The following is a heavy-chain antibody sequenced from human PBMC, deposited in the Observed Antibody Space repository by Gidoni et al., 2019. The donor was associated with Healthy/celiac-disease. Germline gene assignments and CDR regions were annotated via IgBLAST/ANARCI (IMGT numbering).Heavy chain of an antibody. J-gene: IGHJ4*02. V-gene: IGHV4-59*01. CDR3: ARGPRDPGGYGFVY. D-gene: IGHD5-12*01. Sequence: QVQLQESGPGLVKPSETMYLTCTVSGGSISSYYWSWIRQPPGKGLDWIGYIYYSGSTNYIPSLKSLVTISVDTSKNQFSLKLSSVPAADTAVYYCARGPRDPGGYGFVYWGQGTLVTVSS. CDR1: GGSISSYY. CDR2: IYYSGST.